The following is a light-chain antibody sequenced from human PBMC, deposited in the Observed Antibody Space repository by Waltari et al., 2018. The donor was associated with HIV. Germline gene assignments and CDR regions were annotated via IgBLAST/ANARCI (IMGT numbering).Light chain of an antibody. V-gene: IGLV1-51*01. Sequence: QSVLTQPPSVSAAPGQKVTISCSGSSSKIGNNYVSWYQQLPGIAPKLLIYDNNKRPSGIPDRFSGSKSGTSATLGITGLQTGDEADYYCATWDTSLSAVVFGGGTKLTVL. J-gene: IGLJ2*01. CDR3: ATWDTSLSAVV. CDR2: DNN. CDR1: SSKIGNNY.